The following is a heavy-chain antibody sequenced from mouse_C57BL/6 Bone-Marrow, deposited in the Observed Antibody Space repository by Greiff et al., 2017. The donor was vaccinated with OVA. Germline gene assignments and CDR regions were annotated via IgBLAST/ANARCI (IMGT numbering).Heavy chain of an antibody. CDR2: IYPSDSET. CDR3: ARRTVVATDY. J-gene: IGHJ2*01. V-gene: IGHV1-61*01. CDR1: GYTFTSYW. D-gene: IGHD1-1*01. Sequence: QVQLQQPGAELVRPASSVKLSCKASGYTFTSYWMDWVKQRPGQGLEWIGNIYPSDSETHYNQKFKDKATLTVDKSSSTAYMQLSSLTSEDSAVYYCARRTVVATDYWGQGTTLTVSS.